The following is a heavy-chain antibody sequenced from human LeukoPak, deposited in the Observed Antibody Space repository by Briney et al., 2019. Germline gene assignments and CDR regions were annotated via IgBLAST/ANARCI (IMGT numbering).Heavy chain of an antibody. V-gene: IGHV4-59*01. CDR2: IYYSGST. CDR1: VVFISPYY. D-gene: IGHD2-2*01. CDR3: ARSVCSSSSCPRKGAFDY. J-gene: IGHJ4*02. Sequence: SETLSLTCTVSVVFISPYYWSWIRQSPGKGLEGIGNIYYSGSTNYIPSLESRVTISVDTSKTQFSLKLNSVTAADTAVYYCARSVCSSSSCPRKGAFDYWGQGTLVTVSS.